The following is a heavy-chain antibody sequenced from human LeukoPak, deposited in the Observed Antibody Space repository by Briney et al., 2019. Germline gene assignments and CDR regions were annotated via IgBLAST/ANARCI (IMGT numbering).Heavy chain of an antibody. D-gene: IGHD4-23*01. J-gene: IGHJ6*03. CDR2: INPNSGGT. Sequence: ASVKVSCKASGDTFTGYYMHWVRQAPGQGLEWMGRINPNSGGTNYAQKFHGRVTITTDTSTSTAYMEQSRVRADDTGVYYCSSSSGLGDKFYYYSDVWGKGTTVTVSS. CDR3: SSSSGLGDKFYYYSDV. CDR1: GDTFTGYY. V-gene: IGHV1-2*01.